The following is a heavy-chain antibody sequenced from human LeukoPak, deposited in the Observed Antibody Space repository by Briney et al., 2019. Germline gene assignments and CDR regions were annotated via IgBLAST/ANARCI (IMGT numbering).Heavy chain of an antibody. CDR1: GCTFDDYA. CDR2: ISWDGGST. CDR3: AKDATPTEDYFGRENYYMDV. D-gene: IGHD2/OR15-2a*01. Sequence: GGSLRLSCAASGCTFDDYAMHWVRQAPGKGLEWVSLISWDGGSTYYADSVKGRFTISRDNSKNSLYLQMNSLRAEDTALYYCAKDATPTEDYFGRENYYMDVWGKGTTVTVSS. V-gene: IGHV3-43D*03. J-gene: IGHJ6*03.